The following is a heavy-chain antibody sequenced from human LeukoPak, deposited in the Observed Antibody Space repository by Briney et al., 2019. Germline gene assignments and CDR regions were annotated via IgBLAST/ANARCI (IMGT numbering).Heavy chain of an antibody. V-gene: IGHV4-4*07. CDR3: AREDSASGRGLGS. CDR1: GGSISSYF. Sequence: SETLSLTCTLSGGSISSYFWTWIRQPAGKGLEWIGRISTTETTHYSPSLKNRVNMSVDTSKNQFSLKMTSVTAADTAIYYCAREDSASGRGLGSWGQGTLVTVSS. CDR2: ISTTETT. J-gene: IGHJ5*02. D-gene: IGHD3-10*01.